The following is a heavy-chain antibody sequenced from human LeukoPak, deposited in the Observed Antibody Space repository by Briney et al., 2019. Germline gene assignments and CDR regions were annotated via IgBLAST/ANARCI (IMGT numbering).Heavy chain of an antibody. D-gene: IGHD3-10*01. J-gene: IGHJ6*02. Sequence: GASVKVSCKASGYTFTSYGISWVRQAPGQGLEWMGWISAYNGNTNYAQKLQGRVTMTTDTSTSTAYMELRSLRSEDTAVYYCAADRIGGGSGSYYDYYYGMDVWGQGTTVTVSS. V-gene: IGHV1-18*01. CDR3: AADRIGGGSGSYYDYYYGMDV. CDR1: GYTFTSYG. CDR2: ISAYNGNT.